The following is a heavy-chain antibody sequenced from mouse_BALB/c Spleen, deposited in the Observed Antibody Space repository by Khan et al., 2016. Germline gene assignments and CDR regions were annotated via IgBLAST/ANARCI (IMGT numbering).Heavy chain of an antibody. CDR1: GYTFSSYW. D-gene: IGHD1-2*01. CDR3: ARGGVLRPFAY. V-gene: IGHV1-9*01. CDR2: ILPGSGST. Sequence: QVQLKESGAELMKPGASVKISCKATGYTFSSYWIEWVKQRPGHGLEWIGEILPGSGSTNYNEKFKGKATFTADTSSNTAYMQLSSLTSEDSAVYYCARGGVLRPFAYWGQGTLVTVSA. J-gene: IGHJ3*01.